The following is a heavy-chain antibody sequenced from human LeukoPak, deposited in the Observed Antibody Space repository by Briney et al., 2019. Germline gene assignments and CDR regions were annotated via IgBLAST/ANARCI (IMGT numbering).Heavy chain of an antibody. J-gene: IGHJ5*02. CDR3: ARRRFSRFDP. D-gene: IGHD3-3*01. Sequence: SQTLSLTCTVSGGYISSGGYYWSWIRQHPGKGLEWIGYIYYSGSTYYNPSLKSRVTISVDTSKNQFSLKLSSVTAADTAVYYCARRRFSRFDPWGQGTLVTVSS. CDR1: GGYISSGGYY. CDR2: IYYSGST. V-gene: IGHV4-31*03.